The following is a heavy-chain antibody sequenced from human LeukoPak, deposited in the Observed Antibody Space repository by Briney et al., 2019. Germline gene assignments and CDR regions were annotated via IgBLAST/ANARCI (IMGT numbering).Heavy chain of an antibody. J-gene: IGHJ3*02. Sequence: PSETLSLTCTVAGGSISGYYWSWSRQSPGKGLVWIGYIYYSGSTNYNPSLKSRCTISVDMSKNQFSLKMSSVTAADPALYYCARHFTYYYDSSGYPRDAFDIWGQGTMVTVSS. V-gene: IGHV4-59*08. CDR3: ARHFTYYYDSSGYPRDAFDI. CDR1: GGSISGYY. CDR2: IYYSGST. D-gene: IGHD3-22*01.